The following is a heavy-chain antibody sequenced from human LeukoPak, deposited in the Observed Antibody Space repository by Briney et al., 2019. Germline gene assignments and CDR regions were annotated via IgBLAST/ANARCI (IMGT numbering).Heavy chain of an antibody. D-gene: IGHD3-10*01. J-gene: IGHJ6*03. V-gene: IGHV3-53*01. CDR3: ARWYGQEVGRDYYYYMDV. Sequence: PGGSLRLSCAAPGFTVSSNYMSWVRQAPGKGLEWVSVIYSGGSTYYADSVKGRFTISRDNSKNTLYLQMNSLRAEDTAVYYCARWYGQEVGRDYYYYMDVWGKGTTVTVSS. CDR1: GFTVSSNY. CDR2: IYSGGST.